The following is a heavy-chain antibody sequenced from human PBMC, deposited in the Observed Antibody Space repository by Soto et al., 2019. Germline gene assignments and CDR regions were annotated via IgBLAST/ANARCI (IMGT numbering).Heavy chain of an antibody. D-gene: IGHD1-26*01. V-gene: IGHV1-8*01. Sequence: ASVEVSCKASGYTFTSYDINWVRQATGQGLEWMGWMNPNSGNTGYVQKFQGRVTMTRDTSISTAYMELSRLTSEDTAVYYCASGFLGRDGRVYVYWGQGTPAPVSS. CDR2: MNPNSGNT. CDR1: GYTFTSYD. J-gene: IGHJ4*02. CDR3: ASGFLGRDGRVYVY.